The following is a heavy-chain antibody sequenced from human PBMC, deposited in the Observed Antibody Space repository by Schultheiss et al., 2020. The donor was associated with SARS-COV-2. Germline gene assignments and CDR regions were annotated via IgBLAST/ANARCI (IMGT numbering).Heavy chain of an antibody. V-gene: IGHV3-21*04. Sequence: GGSLRLSCAASGFTFSSYAMSWVRQAPGKGLEWVSSISSSSSYIYYADSVKGRFTISRDNAKNSLYLQMNSLRAEDTALYYCAKGMTTVTTRRRYEFDYWGQGTLVTVSS. J-gene: IGHJ4*02. CDR2: ISSSSSYI. CDR1: GFTFSSYA. D-gene: IGHD4-17*01. CDR3: AKGMTTVTTRRRYEFDY.